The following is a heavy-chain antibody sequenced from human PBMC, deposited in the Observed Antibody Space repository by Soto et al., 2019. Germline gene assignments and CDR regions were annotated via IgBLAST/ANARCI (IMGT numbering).Heavy chain of an antibody. J-gene: IGHJ5*02. V-gene: IGHV3-48*01. CDR3: ARHPERIAQIGWFDP. CDR2: ISSSSSTI. D-gene: IGHD6-13*01. Sequence: PGGSLRLSCAASGFTFSSYSMNWFRQAPGKGLEWVSYISSSSSTIYYADSVKGRFTISRDNAKNSLYLQMNSLRAEDTAVYYCARHPERIAQIGWFDPWGQGTLVTVSS. CDR1: GFTFSSYS.